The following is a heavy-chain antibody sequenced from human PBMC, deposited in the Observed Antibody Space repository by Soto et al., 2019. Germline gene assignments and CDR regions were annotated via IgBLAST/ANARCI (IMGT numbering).Heavy chain of an antibody. V-gene: IGHV3-64*02. CDR2: ISSNGDNT. CDR1: GFTFSYFA. Sequence: EKQLVNSGEGLVQPGGSLRLSCAASGFTFSYFAMHWVRQAPGKGLEYVSAISSNGDNTYYADSVRGRFTISRDNSKNTLYLQMGSLRAEDMAVYYCARVGQQNAFDIWGQGTMVTVSS. CDR3: ARVGQQNAFDI. J-gene: IGHJ3*02.